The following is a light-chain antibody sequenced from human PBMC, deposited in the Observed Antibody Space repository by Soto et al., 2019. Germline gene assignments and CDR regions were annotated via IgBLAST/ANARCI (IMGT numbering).Light chain of an antibody. J-gene: IGKJ5*01. CDR3: QQSSSSPIP. Sequence: EIVLTQSPGTLSLSPGERATLSCRASQSVSSSYLAWYQQKPGQAPRLLIYAASSRATGIPDRFSGSGSGTDFTLPISRLEAEDFAVYYCQQSSSSPIPFGQGTRLAI. V-gene: IGKV3-20*01. CDR2: AAS. CDR1: QSVSSSY.